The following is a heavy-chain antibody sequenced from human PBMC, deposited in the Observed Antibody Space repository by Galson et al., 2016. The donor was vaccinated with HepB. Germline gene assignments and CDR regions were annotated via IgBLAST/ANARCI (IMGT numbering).Heavy chain of an antibody. CDR3: SGIILANLYYFDL. J-gene: IGHJ4*02. CDR1: GFSVTTSGQS. D-gene: IGHD1-1*01. Sequence: PALVKPTQTLTLTCTFSGFSVTTSGQSVIWVRQPPGKALEWLARVDWDDDTYYDKSLKTRLAISKDTSKNQVVLTMTNMDPVDTGTYYCSGIILANLYYFDLWGQGTLVTVAS. CDR2: VDWDDDT. V-gene: IGHV2-70*11.